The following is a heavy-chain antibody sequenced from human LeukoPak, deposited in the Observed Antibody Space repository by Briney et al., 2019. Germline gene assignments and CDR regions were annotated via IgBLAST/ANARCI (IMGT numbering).Heavy chain of an antibody. CDR2: ISSRGTST. V-gene: IGHV3-21*04. CDR3: VRGTDCSATTCYPLSAFDY. Sequence: PGWSLRLSCVASRFIFSHFGLIWVRQVPGKGLEGVAFISSRGTSTFYAESVKGRFTISRDTGKKSLDLQMTSLRVEDTAAYYCVRGTDCSATTCYPLSAFDYWGQGTLVTVSS. J-gene: IGHJ4*02. CDR1: RFIFSHFG. D-gene: IGHD2-2*01.